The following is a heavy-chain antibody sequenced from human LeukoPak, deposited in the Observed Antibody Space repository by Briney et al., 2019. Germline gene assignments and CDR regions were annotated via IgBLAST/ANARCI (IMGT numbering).Heavy chain of an antibody. Sequence: SETLSLTCAVYGGSFSGYYWSWIRQPPGKGLEWIGEINYSGSTNYNPSLKSRVTISVDTSKNQFSLKLSSVTAADTAVYYCARRGGTYYYDSSGYYRFDYWGQGTLVTVSS. CDR3: ARRGGTYYYDSSGYYRFDY. CDR2: INYSGST. D-gene: IGHD3-22*01. CDR1: GGSFSGYY. J-gene: IGHJ4*02. V-gene: IGHV4-34*01.